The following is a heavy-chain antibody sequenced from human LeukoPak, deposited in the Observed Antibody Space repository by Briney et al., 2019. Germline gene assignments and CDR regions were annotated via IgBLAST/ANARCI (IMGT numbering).Heavy chain of an antibody. Sequence: PGQSLRLSCAASGFTFSNYAMSWVRQAPGKGLEWVSAISGSGGSTYYADSVKGRFTISRDNSKNTLYLQMNSLRAEDTAVYYCAKQPQYYYDSSGYWGYWGQGTLVTVSS. J-gene: IGHJ4*02. CDR2: ISGSGGST. V-gene: IGHV3-23*01. CDR1: GFTFSNYA. D-gene: IGHD3-22*01. CDR3: AKQPQYYYDSSGYWGY.